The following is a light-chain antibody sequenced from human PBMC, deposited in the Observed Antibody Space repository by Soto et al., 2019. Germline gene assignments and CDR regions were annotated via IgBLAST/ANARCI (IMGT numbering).Light chain of an antibody. J-gene: IGKJ2*01. CDR2: GAS. V-gene: IGKV3-15*01. Sequence: EIVMTQSPATLSLSPGERATLSCRASQSSSINLAWYQQKPGQAPRLLIYGASTRATGVPARCSGSGSGTEFTLTISSLQSADFAVYYCHQYNNSPPYTFGQGTKLEI. CDR3: HQYNNSPPYT. CDR1: QSSSIN.